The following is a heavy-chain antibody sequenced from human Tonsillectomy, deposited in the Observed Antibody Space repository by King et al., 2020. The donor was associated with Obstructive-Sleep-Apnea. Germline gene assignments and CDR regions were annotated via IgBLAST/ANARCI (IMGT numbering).Heavy chain of an antibody. CDR3: TTTTGAAANFYYYSMDV. Sequence: VQLVESGGGLVKPGGSLRLSCASFGFTFSNAWMRWFRQAPGKGLEWVGRIKSKTDSGTTDYAAPVKGRFTLSSDDSKKTLYMQMNSLKTEDTALYYCTTTTGAAANFYYYSMDVWGQGTTVTVSS. D-gene: IGHD6-13*01. CDR1: GFTFSNAW. J-gene: IGHJ6*02. V-gene: IGHV3-15*01. CDR2: IKSKTDSGTT.